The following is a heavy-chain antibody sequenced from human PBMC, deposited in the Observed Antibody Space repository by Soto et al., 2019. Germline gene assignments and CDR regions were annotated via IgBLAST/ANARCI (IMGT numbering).Heavy chain of an antibody. CDR2: INPNSGET. J-gene: IGHJ6*03. Sequence: QVQLVQSGAEVKKPGASVKVSCKASGYTFTGYYMHWMRQAPGQGLEWMGWINPNSGETDYAQNFQGWVTMTRDMSISTAYMELSRLKSNDPAVYYCARGGGLNSYYYIDVWGKGTTVTVSS. V-gene: IGHV1-2*04. CDR3: ARGGGLNSYYYIDV. CDR1: GYTFTGYY.